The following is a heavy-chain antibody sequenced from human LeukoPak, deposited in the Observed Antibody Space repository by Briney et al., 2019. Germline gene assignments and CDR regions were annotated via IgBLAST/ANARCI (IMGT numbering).Heavy chain of an antibody. CDR2: IYSDDRI. Sequence: GGSLPLSCAASGLTVSSNYVNWVRQAPGKGLEWVSGIYSDDRIYYADSVNGRFTISRDNSKNTLYLQMNSLRAEDTAVYYCAREFKSGYSMWAWGQGTLVNVSS. V-gene: IGHV3-66*01. D-gene: IGHD1-26*01. CDR1: GLTVSSNY. CDR3: AREFKSGYSMWA. J-gene: IGHJ5*02.